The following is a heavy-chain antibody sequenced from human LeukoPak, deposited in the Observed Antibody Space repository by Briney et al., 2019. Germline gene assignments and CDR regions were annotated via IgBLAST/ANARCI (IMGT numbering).Heavy chain of an antibody. CDR2: IIPIFGTA. V-gene: IGHV1-69*05. CDR1: GGTFSSYA. Sequence: ASVKVSCKASGGTFSSYAISWVRQAPGQGLEWMGGIIPIFGTANYAQKFQGRVTITTDESTSTAYMELSSLRSEDTAVYYCARTKRGRCSSTSCYSLLFAFDIWGQGTMVTVSS. CDR3: ARTKRGRCSSTSCYSLLFAFDI. D-gene: IGHD2-2*02. J-gene: IGHJ3*02.